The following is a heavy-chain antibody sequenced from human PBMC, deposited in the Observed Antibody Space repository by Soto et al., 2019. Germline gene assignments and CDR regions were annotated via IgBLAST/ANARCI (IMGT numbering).Heavy chain of an antibody. J-gene: IGHJ4*02. V-gene: IGHV3-7*01. D-gene: IGHD6-19*01. CDR1: GFTFSSYW. CDR3: VREEVAVAVRGGRVDY. Sequence: EVQLVESGGGLVQPGGSLRLCCAASGFTFSSYWMSWVRQAPGKGLEWVANIKQDGSEKYYVDSVKGRFTISRDNAKNSLYLQMNSLRAEDTAVYYCVREEVAVAVRGGRVDYWGQGTLVTVSS. CDR2: IKQDGSEK.